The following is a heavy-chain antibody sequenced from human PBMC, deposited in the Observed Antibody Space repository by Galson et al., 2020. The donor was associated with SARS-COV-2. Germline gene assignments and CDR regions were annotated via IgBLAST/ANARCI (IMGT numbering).Heavy chain of an antibody. Sequence: SETLSLTCTVSGGSIRGFYWSWIRQPPGKGLEWIGYIYYSGGTNSNPSLKSRVTISVEMSKNQFSLKLSSVTAADTAVYYCARGVNYYDGSGYYLNWYFDLWGRGTLVTVSS. V-gene: IGHV4-59*01. J-gene: IGHJ2*01. CDR1: GGSIRGFY. CDR2: IYYSGGT. CDR3: ARGVNYYDGSGYYLNWYFDL. D-gene: IGHD3-22*01.